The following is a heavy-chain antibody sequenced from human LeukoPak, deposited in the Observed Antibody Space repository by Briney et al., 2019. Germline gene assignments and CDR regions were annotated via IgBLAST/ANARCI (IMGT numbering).Heavy chain of an antibody. CDR3: ARGDCSSTSCYEVASLGSVWFDP. V-gene: IGHV1-2*02. CDR2: INPNSGGT. CDR1: GYTFTGYY. Sequence: ASVKVSCKASGYTFTGYYMHWLRQAPGQGLEWMGWINPNSGGTNYAQKFQGRVTMTRDTSISTAYMELSRLRSDDTAVYYCARGDCSSTSCYEVASLGSVWFDPWGQGTLVTVSS. D-gene: IGHD2-2*01. J-gene: IGHJ5*02.